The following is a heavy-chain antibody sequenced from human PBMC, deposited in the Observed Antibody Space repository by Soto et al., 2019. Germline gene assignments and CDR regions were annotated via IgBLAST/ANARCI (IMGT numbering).Heavy chain of an antibody. J-gene: IGHJ4*02. V-gene: IGHV5-51*01. CDR1: GYSFTSYW. CDR2: IYPGDSDT. CDR3: ARQSSSSSGDWHY. Sequence: PGESLKISCKGSGYSFTSYWIGWVRQMPGKGLEWMGIIYPGDSDTRYSPSFQGQATISADKSISTAYLQWSSLKASDTAMYYCARQSSSSSGDWHYWGQGTLVTVSS. D-gene: IGHD6-6*01.